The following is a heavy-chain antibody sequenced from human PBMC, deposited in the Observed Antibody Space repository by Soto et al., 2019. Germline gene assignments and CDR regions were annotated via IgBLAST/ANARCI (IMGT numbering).Heavy chain of an antibody. CDR2: MNTNSGNT. D-gene: IGHD3-10*01. J-gene: IGHJ6*02. V-gene: IGHV1-8*01. CDR3: ARDIWFGELSPKGYYYYGMDV. CDR1: GYTFTSYD. Sequence: QVQLVQSGAEVKKPGASVKVSCKASGYTFTSYDINWVRQATGQGLEWMGWMNTNSGNTGYAQKFQGRVNMTRNTSISTAYMELSSLRSEDTAVYYCARDIWFGELSPKGYYYYGMDVWGQGTTVTVAS.